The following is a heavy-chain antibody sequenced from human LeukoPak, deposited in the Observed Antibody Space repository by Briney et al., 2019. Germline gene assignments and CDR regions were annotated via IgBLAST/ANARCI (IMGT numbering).Heavy chain of an antibody. D-gene: IGHD3-3*01. Sequence: QAGGSLRLSCAASGFTFSSYWMSWVRQAPGKGLEWVANIKQDGSEKYYVDSVKGRFTISRDNAKNSLYPQMNSLRAEDTAVYYCARDGITIFGVVSTTHYSDYWGQGTLVTVSS. V-gene: IGHV3-7*01. CDR1: GFTFSSYW. CDR3: ARDGITIFGVVSTTHYSDY. J-gene: IGHJ4*02. CDR2: IKQDGSEK.